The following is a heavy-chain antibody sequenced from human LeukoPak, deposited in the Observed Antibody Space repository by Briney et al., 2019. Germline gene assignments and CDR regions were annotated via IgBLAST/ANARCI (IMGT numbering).Heavy chain of an antibody. V-gene: IGHV1-3*01. CDR1: GYTFTSYY. CDR2: INAGNGNT. J-gene: IGHJ4*02. CDR3: ARAGTYYYDSSGYPFDY. D-gene: IGHD3-22*01. Sequence: ASVKVSCKASGYTFTSYYMHWVRQAPGQRLEWMGWINAGNGNTKYSQKFQGRVTITRDTSASTAYMELSSLRSEDTAVYYCARAGTYYYDSSGYPFDYWGQGTLVTVSS.